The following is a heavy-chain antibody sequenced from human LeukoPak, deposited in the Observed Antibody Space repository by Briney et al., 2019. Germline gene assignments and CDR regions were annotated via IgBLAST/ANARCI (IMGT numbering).Heavy chain of an antibody. J-gene: IGHJ1*01. V-gene: IGHV1-24*01. CDR3: AEAGSGYYYDSSGYSYFQH. CDR1: GYTLTELS. D-gene: IGHD3-22*01. CDR2: FDPEDGET. Sequence: ASVKVSCKVSGYTLTELSMHWVRQAPGKGLEWMGGFDPEDGETIYAQKFQGRVTMTEDTSTDTAYMELSSLRSEDTAVYYCAEAGSGYYYDSSGYSYFQHWGQGTLVTVSS.